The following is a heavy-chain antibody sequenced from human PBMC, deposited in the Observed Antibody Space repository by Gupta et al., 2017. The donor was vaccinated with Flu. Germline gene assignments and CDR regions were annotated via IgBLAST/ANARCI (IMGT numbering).Heavy chain of an antibody. J-gene: IGHJ4*02. D-gene: IGHD6-13*01. CDR2: ISSSSSYR. CDR3: ARDRRVAAAGRGGLGY. V-gene: IGHV3-21*01. Sequence: YSMNWARQAPGKGLEWVSSISSSSSYRYYADSGKGRFTISRDNAKNSLYLQMNSLRAEDTAVYYCARDRRVAAAGRGGLGYWGQGTRVTVSS. CDR1: YS.